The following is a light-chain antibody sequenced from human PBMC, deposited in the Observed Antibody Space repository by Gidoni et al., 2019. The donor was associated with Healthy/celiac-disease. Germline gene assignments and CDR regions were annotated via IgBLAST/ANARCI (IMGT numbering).Light chain of an antibody. CDR1: QCISSD. V-gene: IGKV1-9*01. Sequence: DIQLTQPPSFLSASVGDRVTITCRAIQCISSDLAWYQQKPGKAPKLLFYAASTLQSGVSSRFSGSGSGTDFTLTISSLQPEDFATYYCQQLNSYPTFGQGTRLEIK. J-gene: IGKJ5*01. CDR2: AAS. CDR3: QQLNSYPT.